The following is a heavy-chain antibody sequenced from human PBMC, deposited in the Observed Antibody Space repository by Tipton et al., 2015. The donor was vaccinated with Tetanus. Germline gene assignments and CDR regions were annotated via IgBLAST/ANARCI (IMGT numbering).Heavy chain of an antibody. J-gene: IGHJ4*02. CDR3: VRDGGSSGWLAY. CDR1: GGSVRSGSYY. V-gene: IGHV4-61*01. D-gene: IGHD6-19*01. CDR2: ISYSGST. Sequence: TLSLTCTVSGGSVRSGSYYWNWIRQPPGKGLEWIGYISYSGSTNSNYSLKSRITISQDTSKNQFSLKLTSVTAADTAVYYCVRDGGSSGWLAYWGQGTLVTVSS.